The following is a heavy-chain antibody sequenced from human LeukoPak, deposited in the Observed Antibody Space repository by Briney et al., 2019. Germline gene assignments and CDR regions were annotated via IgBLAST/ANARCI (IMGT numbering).Heavy chain of an antibody. Sequence: PGGSLRLSCAASGFTVSDNYMGWVRQAPGKGLEWVSVIYSGGGTCYSHSVKGRFTISRDNSKNTLYLQMNTLRVEDTAVYYCVRDEGFHGSGSNWGPGTLVTVSS. CDR2: IYSGGGT. CDR3: VRDEGFHGSGSN. D-gene: IGHD3-10*01. J-gene: IGHJ4*02. CDR1: GFTVSDNY. V-gene: IGHV3-66*01.